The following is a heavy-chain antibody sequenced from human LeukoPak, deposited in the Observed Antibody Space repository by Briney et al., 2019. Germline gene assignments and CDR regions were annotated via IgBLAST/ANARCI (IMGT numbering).Heavy chain of an antibody. CDR3: ARDAYYYDTAGYYLVDY. V-gene: IGHV4-4*07. CDR1: GGSISSYY. D-gene: IGHD3-22*01. Sequence: SETLSLTCTVSGGSISSYYWSWIRQPAGKGLEWIGRIYSSGSTYYNPSLNSRVTMSVDTSNNRFSLRLNSVTAADTAVYYCARDAYYYDTAGYYLVDYWGQGTLVTVSS. J-gene: IGHJ4*02. CDR2: IYSSGST.